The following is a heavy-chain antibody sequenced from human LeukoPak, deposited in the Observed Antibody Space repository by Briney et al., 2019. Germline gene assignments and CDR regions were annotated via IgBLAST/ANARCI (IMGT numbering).Heavy chain of an antibody. CDR3: ARVVGRRDFDY. V-gene: IGHV3-48*04. Sequence: GGSLRLSCAASGFTFSSYSMNWVRQAPGKGLEWVSYISSSSSTIYYADSVKGRFTISRDNAKNSLYLQMNSLRAEDTAVYYCARVVGRRDFDYWGQGTLVTVSS. J-gene: IGHJ4*02. CDR2: ISSSSSTI. CDR1: GFTFSSYS.